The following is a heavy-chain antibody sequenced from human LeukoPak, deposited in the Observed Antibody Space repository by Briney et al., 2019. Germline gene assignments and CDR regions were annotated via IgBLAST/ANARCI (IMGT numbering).Heavy chain of an antibody. J-gene: IGHJ4*02. V-gene: IGHV3-48*01. CDR2: ISSSSTI. Sequence: GGSLRLSCAASGFTFSSYSMNWVRQAPGKGLEWVSYISSSSTIYYADSVKGRFTISRDNAKNSLYLQMNSLRAEDTAVYYCARVLAYYGSGSPLDYWGQGTLVTVSS. CDR1: GFTFSSYS. CDR3: ARVLAYYGSGSPLDY. D-gene: IGHD3-10*01.